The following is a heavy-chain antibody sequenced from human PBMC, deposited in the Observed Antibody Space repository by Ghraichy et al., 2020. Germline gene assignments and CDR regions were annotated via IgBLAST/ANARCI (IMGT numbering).Heavy chain of an antibody. J-gene: IGHJ6*02. Sequence: SETLSLTCTVSGGSISSYYWSWIRQPPGKGLEWIGYIYYSGSTNYNPSLKSRVTISVDTSKNQFSLKLSSVTAADTAVYYCARDSPVGAYYYGMDVWGQGTTVTVSS. V-gene: IGHV4-59*01. D-gene: IGHD3-16*01. CDR2: IYYSGST. CDR3: ARDSPVGAYYYGMDV. CDR1: GGSISSYY.